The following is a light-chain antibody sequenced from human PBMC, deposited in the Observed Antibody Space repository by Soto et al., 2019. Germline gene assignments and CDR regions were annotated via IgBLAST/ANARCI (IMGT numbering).Light chain of an antibody. V-gene: IGLV1-44*01. Sequence: QSVLTQPPSASGTPGQRVTISCSGSSSNIGSNNVNWYQQLPGTAPKLLIYSNNHRPSGVPDRFSGSKSGTSASLAISGLQYEDEADYYCAAWDASLNGLVFGGGTKLTVL. J-gene: IGLJ2*01. CDR2: SNN. CDR3: AAWDASLNGLV. CDR1: SSNIGSNN.